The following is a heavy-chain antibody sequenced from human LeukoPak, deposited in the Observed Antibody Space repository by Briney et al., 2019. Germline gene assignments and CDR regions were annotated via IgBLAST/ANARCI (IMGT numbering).Heavy chain of an antibody. D-gene: IGHD3-10*01. CDR3: ARSQGVRGVLTRRGYFDY. Sequence: GRSLRLSCAASGFTFSSCAMHWVRQAPGKGLEWVAVISYDGSNKYYADSVKGRFTISRDNSKNTLYLQMNSLRAEDTAVYYCARSQGVRGVLTRRGYFDYWGQGTLVTVSS. CDR1: GFTFSSCA. V-gene: IGHV3-30*04. J-gene: IGHJ4*02. CDR2: ISYDGSNK.